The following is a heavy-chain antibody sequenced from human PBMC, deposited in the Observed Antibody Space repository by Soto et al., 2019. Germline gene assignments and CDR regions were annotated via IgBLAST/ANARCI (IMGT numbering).Heavy chain of an antibody. J-gene: IGHJ4*02. CDR1: GFTFSSYA. D-gene: IGHD4-17*01. CDR2: ISYDGSNK. CDR3: ARTDDYGDYVPLY. Sequence: QVQLVESGGGVVQPGRSLRLSCAASGFTFSSYAMHWVRQAPGKGLEWVAVISYDGSNKYYADSVKGRFTISRDNSKNTLYLQMNSLRAEDTAVYYCARTDDYGDYVPLYWGQGTLVTVSS. V-gene: IGHV3-30-3*01.